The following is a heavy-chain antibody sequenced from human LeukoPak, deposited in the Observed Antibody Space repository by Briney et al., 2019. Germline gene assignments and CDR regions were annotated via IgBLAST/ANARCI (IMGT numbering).Heavy chain of an antibody. Sequence: SETLSLTCAVYGGSFSGYYWSWIRQPPGKGLEWIGEINHSGSTYYNPSLKSRVTISVGTSKNQLSLKLSSVTAADTAVYYCARGQYCSSTSCYFRFDPWGQGTLVTVSS. CDR3: ARGQYCSSTSCYFRFDP. CDR2: INHSGST. D-gene: IGHD2-2*01. J-gene: IGHJ5*02. CDR1: GGSFSGYY. V-gene: IGHV4-34*01.